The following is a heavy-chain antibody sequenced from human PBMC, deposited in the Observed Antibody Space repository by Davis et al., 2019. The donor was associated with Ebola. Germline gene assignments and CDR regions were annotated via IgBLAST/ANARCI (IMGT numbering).Heavy chain of an antibody. V-gene: IGHV4-59*08. CDR3: ARQWIIVLGWFDP. CDR2: IYYSGST. D-gene: IGHD2-8*01. Sequence: PGGSLRLSCAASGFTFSSSAMSWIRQPPGKGLEWIGYIYYSGSTNYNPSLKSRVTISVDTSKNQFSLKLSSVTAADTAVYYCARQWIIVLGWFDPWGQGTLVTVSS. J-gene: IGHJ5*02. CDR1: GFTFSSSA.